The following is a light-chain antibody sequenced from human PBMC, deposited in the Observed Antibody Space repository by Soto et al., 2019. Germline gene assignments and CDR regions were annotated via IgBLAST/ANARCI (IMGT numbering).Light chain of an antibody. CDR3: QQYGSSYPWT. J-gene: IGKJ1*01. CDR1: QSVSSNY. Sequence: EIVLTQSPGTLSLSPGERATLSCRASQSVSSNYLAWYQQKPGQAPRLLIYGASSRATGIPDRFSGSGSGTDFTLTIMRLEPEDFAVYYCQQYGSSYPWTFGQGTKVEIK. V-gene: IGKV3-20*01. CDR2: GAS.